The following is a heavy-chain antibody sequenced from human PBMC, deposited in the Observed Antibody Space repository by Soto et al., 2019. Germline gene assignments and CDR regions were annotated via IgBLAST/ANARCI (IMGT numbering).Heavy chain of an antibody. Sequence: QVQLVESGGGLVKPGGSLRLSCAASGFYFSDFYMSWIRQAPGRGLEWVSYISTGGSTMYYADSVKGRFTISRDNAKNSLYLQMNSLRGEETAVYYCARHIGYCSGGSCDRMGAFDIWGQGTMVTVSS. V-gene: IGHV3-11*01. CDR1: GFYFSDFY. CDR3: ARHIGYCSGGSCDRMGAFDI. CDR2: ISTGGSTM. D-gene: IGHD2-15*01. J-gene: IGHJ3*02.